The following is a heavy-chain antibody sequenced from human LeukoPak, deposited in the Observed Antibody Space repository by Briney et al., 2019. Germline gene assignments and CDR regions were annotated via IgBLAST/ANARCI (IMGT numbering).Heavy chain of an antibody. J-gene: IGHJ4*02. CDR2: IRSKANSYAT. CDR1: GFTFSGSA. CDR3: TRPRGSTPGADY. V-gene: IGHV3-73*01. D-gene: IGHD2-15*01. Sequence: PGGSLRLSCAASGFTFSGSAMHWVRQASGIGLKWVGRIRSKANSYATAYAASVKGRFTISRDDSKNTAYLQMNSLKTEDTAVYYCTRPRGSTPGADYWGQGTLVAVSS.